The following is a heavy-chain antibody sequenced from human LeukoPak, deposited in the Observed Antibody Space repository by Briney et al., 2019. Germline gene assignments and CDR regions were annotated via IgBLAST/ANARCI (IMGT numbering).Heavy chain of an antibody. Sequence: SGTLSLTCAVSGGSISSSNWWSWVRQPPGKGLEGIGEINHSGSTNYNPSLKSRVTISVDTSKNQFSLKLSSVTAADTAVYYCARLPSSVLWPHYYYYYMDVWGKGTTVTISS. J-gene: IGHJ6*03. CDR2: INHSGST. CDR1: GGSISSSNW. V-gene: IGHV4-4*02. D-gene: IGHD3-10*01. CDR3: ARLPSSVLWPHYYYYYMDV.